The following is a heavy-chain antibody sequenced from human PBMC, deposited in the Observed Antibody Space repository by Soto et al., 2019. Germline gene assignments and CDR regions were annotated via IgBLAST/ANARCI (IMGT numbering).Heavy chain of an antibody. D-gene: IGHD5-12*01. J-gene: IGHJ4*02. CDR2: IVPTVDTS. V-gene: IGHV1-69*12. CDR1: GATFSSYA. Sequence: QVQLVQSGAEVRQPASSVKVSCKTSGATFSSYAITWVRQAPGQGLEWMGGIVPTVDTSTYAQKFQGRVTXXAXXFTNTVYMELSSLRSDDMAVYYCVRVVAIPGYPDNWGQGTLVTVSS. CDR3: VRVVAIPGYPDN.